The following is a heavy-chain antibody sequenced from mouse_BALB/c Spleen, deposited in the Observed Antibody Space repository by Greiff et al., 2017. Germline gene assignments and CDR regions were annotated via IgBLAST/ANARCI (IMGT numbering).Heavy chain of an antibody. J-gene: IGHJ4*01. Sequence: EVQLQQSGPELVKPGASVKISCKASGYSFTGYFMNWVMQSHGKSLEWIGRINPYNGDTFYNQKFKGKATLTVDKSSSTAHMELRSLASEDSAVYYCARTPLITPYAMDYWGQGTSVTVSS. D-gene: IGHD1-2*01. CDR2: INPYNGDT. V-gene: IGHV1-20*02. CDR1: GYSFTGYF. CDR3: ARTPLITPYAMDY.